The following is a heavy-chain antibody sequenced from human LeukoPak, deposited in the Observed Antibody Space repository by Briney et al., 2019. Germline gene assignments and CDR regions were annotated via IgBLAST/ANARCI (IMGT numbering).Heavy chain of an antibody. D-gene: IGHD1-26*01. CDR1: GFTFSSYS. Sequence: GGPLRLSCAASGFTFSSYSMNWVRQAPGKGLEWVSSISSSSSYIYYADSVKGRFTISRDNAKNSLYLQMNSLRAEDTAVYYCARVEGVSGSYDYFDYWGQGTLVTVSS. CDR2: ISSSSSYI. CDR3: ARVEGVSGSYDYFDY. J-gene: IGHJ4*02. V-gene: IGHV3-21*01.